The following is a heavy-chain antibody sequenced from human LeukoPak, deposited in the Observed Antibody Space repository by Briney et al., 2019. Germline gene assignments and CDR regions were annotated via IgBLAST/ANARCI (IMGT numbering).Heavy chain of an antibody. CDR2: IKQDGSEK. CDR1: GFTFSSYW. V-gene: IGHV3-7*01. Sequence: GGSLRLSCAASGFTFSSYWMSWVRQAPGKGLEWVANIKQDGSEKYYVDSVKGRFTISRDNAKNSLYLQMNSLRAEDTAVYYCARDGLGGDNSAVPMGVWGKGTTVTVSS. J-gene: IGHJ6*03. CDR3: ARDGLGGDNSAVPMGV. D-gene: IGHD4-23*01.